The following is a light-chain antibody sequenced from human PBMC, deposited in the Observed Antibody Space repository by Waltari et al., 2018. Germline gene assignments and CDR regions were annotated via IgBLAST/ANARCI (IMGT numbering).Light chain of an antibody. Sequence: QTVVTQAPSLPVSPGGTVTLTCASSTGSVTSGHYPNWFQQKPGQTPRALIYRTNYKHSWTPARFSGSLRGGKAALTLSGVQPEDEADYYCLLFYTDPQWVFGGGTRLTVL. CDR1: TGSVTSGHY. CDR3: LLFYTDPQWV. V-gene: IGLV7-43*01. CDR2: RTN. J-gene: IGLJ3*02.